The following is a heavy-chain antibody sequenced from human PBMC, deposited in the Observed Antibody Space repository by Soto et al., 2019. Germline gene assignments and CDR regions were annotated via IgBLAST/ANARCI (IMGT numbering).Heavy chain of an antibody. CDR3: AGTYYDILTGYSPTDDY. CDR2: ISSSGSTI. J-gene: IGHJ4*02. Sequence: PGGSLRLSCAASGFTFSDYYMSWIRQAPGKGLEWVSYISSSGSTIYYADSVKGRFTISRDNAKNSLYLQMNSLRAEDTAVYYCAGTYYDILTGYSPTDDYWGQGTLVTVSS. V-gene: IGHV3-11*01. D-gene: IGHD3-9*01. CDR1: GFTFSDYY.